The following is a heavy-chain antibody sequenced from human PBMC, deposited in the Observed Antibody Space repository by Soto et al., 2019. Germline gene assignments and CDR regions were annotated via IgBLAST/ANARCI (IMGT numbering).Heavy chain of an antibody. CDR1: GGSISSGGYY. J-gene: IGHJ2*01. Sequence: QVQLQESGPGLVKPSQTLSLTCTVSGGSISSGGYYWSWIRQHPGKGLEWIGYIYYSGSTYYNPSLKSRVTISVDTSKNQFSLKLSSVTAADTAVYYCAITMVRGVPYWYFDLWGRGTLVTVSS. V-gene: IGHV4-31*03. CDR3: AITMVRGVPYWYFDL. CDR2: IYYSGST. D-gene: IGHD3-10*01.